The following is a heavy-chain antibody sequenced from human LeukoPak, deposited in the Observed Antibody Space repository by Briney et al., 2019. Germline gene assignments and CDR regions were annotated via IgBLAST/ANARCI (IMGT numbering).Heavy chain of an antibody. J-gene: IGHJ3*02. CDR1: GFTFSSYG. V-gene: IGHV3-30*18. Sequence: PGRSLRLSCAASGFTFSSYGIHWVRQAPGKGLEWVAFISYDATNKYFTDSVKGRSTISRDNSKKTLYLQMNSLRPEDTAAYYCAKESWSTDSGKGAFDIWGQGTMVTVSS. CDR3: AKESWSTDSGKGAFDI. D-gene: IGHD3-10*01. CDR2: ISYDATNK.